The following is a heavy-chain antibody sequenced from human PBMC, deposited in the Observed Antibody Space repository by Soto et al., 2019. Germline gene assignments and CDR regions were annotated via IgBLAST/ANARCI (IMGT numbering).Heavy chain of an antibody. D-gene: IGHD3-16*02. CDR1: GGSISSSSYY. J-gene: IGHJ4*02. Sequence: QLQLQESGPGLVKPSETLSLTCTVSGGSISSSSYYWGWIRQPPGKGLGWIGSIHYSGSTYYNPSLKSRVTISVDMSKNQFSLKLRSVTAADTAVYYCARYRRWLLDYWGEGTLVSVSS. CDR2: IHYSGST. V-gene: IGHV4-39*01. CDR3: ARYRRWLLDY.